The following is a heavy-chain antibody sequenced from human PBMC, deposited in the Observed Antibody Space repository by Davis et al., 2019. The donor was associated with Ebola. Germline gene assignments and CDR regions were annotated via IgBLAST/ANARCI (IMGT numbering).Heavy chain of an antibody. Sequence: GGSLRLSCAASGFTFSSYAMHWVRQAPGKGLEWVAVISYDGSNKYYADSVKGRFTISRDNSKNTLYLQMNSLRAEDTAVYYCARDHSYYAIDYWGQGTLVTVSS. V-gene: IGHV3-30*14. D-gene: IGHD2-2*01. CDR1: GFTFSSYA. CDR2: ISYDGSNK. CDR3: ARDHSYYAIDY. J-gene: IGHJ4*02.